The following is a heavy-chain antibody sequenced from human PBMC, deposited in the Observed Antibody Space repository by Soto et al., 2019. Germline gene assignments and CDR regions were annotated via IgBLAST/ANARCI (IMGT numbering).Heavy chain of an antibody. V-gene: IGHV3-23*01. CDR1: GFTFSGYA. J-gene: IGHJ1*01. CDR2: ISGSAAST. Sequence: EVQLLGSGGGLVQPGGSLRLSCAASGFTFSGYAMSWVRQAPGKGLEWVSGISGSAASTNYADSVKGRFTISRDNSKSTLYLQMNSLRAEDTAVYYCAKDDHYDILTGIEYFHHWAQGTRVTVSS. D-gene: IGHD3-9*01. CDR3: AKDDHYDILTGIEYFHH.